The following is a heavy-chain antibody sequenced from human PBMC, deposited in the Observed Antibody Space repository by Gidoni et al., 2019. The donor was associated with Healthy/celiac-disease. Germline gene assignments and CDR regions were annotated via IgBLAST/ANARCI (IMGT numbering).Heavy chain of an antibody. D-gene: IGHD6-13*01. CDR1: GFTFSSYA. J-gene: IGHJ4*02. V-gene: IGHV3-23*01. Sequence: EVQLLESGGGLVQPGGSLRLSCAASGFTFSSYAMSWVRQAPGKGLEWVSAISGSGGSTYYADSVKGRFTISRDNSKNTLYLQMNSLRAEDTAVYYCAKSRLRIAAAGSYYFDYWGQGTLVTVSS. CDR2: ISGSGGST. CDR3: AKSRLRIAAAGSYYFDY.